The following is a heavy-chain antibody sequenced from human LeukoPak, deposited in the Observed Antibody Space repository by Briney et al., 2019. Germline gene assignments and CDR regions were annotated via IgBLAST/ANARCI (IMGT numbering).Heavy chain of an antibody. CDR1: GGSISSYY. Sequence: SETLSLTCTVSGGSISSYYWSWSRQPPGKGLEWIGYVYYSGSTNYNPSLESRVTISVDTSKNHFSLKLSSVTAADTAVYYCARGIGNNRYYYYMDVWGKGTTVTVSS. CDR3: ARGIGNNRYYYYMDV. J-gene: IGHJ6*03. V-gene: IGHV4-59*01. CDR2: VYYSGST. D-gene: IGHD1-14*01.